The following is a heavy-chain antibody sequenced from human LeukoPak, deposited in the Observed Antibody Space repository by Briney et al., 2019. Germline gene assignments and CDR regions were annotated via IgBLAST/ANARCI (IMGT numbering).Heavy chain of an antibody. V-gene: IGHV3-11*01. CDR1: GFTFSDYY. D-gene: IGHD6-13*01. CDR3: ARAYSSSWYSYYYGMDV. Sequence: SGGSLRLSCAASGFTFSDYYMSWLRQAPGKGLEWVSYISSGGSTIYYVDSVKGRFTISRDNAKNSLYLQMNSLRAEDTAVYYCARAYSSSWYSYYYGMDVWGQGTTVTVSS. J-gene: IGHJ6*02. CDR2: ISSGGSTI.